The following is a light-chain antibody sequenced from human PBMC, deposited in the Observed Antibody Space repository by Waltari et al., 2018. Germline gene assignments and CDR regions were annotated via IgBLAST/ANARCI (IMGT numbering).Light chain of an antibody. CDR3: SSFAGTHHVV. J-gene: IGLJ2*01. CDR2: DVY. CDR1: SSDIGDSNY. V-gene: IGLV2-8*01. Sequence: QSALTQPPSASGSPGQSVTISCTGTSSDIGDSNYVSWYQQHPGKVPKLMIYDVYKRPSGVPDRFAGYKSGNTAFLTVSGLQCEDEADYYCSSFAGTHHVVFGGGTKLTVL.